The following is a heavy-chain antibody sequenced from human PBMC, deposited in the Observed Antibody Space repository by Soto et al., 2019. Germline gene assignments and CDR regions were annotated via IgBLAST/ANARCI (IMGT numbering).Heavy chain of an antibody. CDR1: EGTFNSYA. V-gene: IGHV1-69*01. D-gene: IGHD6-13*01. J-gene: IGHJ4*02. CDR2: IIPYYNTL. CDR3: ASGAIRWYAYFFDF. Sequence: QAQVVQYGAEVRKPGSSVKLSCKASEGTFNSYAIAWVRQAPGQGLEWMGGIIPYYNTLNYAQKFQYRFKITADDSTNTVYIELSSLRSDDMAVYFCASGAIRWYAYFFDFWAQRTLVTVSS.